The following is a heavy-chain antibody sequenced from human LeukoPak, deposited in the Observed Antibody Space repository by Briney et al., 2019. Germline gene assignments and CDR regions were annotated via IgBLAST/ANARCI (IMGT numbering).Heavy chain of an antibody. CDR1: GFTFSSFG. V-gene: IGHV3-64*01. CDR2: ISSNGGST. CDR3: ARVFYDSGGYYYDH. Sequence: GRSLRLSCAASGFTFSSFGMHWVRQAPWKGLEYVSAISSNGGSTYYGNSVKGRFTISRDNSKSTLFLQMGSLRAEDMAVYYCARVFYDSGGYYYDHWGQGTLVTVSS. J-gene: IGHJ4*02. D-gene: IGHD3-22*01.